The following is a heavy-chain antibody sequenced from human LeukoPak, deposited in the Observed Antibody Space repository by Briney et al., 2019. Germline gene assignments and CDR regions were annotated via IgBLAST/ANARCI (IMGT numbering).Heavy chain of an antibody. CDR1: GITFSNYA. D-gene: IGHD4-17*01. CDR3: AKDSTTVTTGRGNFDY. Sequence: GGSLRLSCVASGITFSNYAVSWVRQAPEKGLDWVSVISGSAHKIRYADSVKGRFTISRDNSENIVYLQMNSLRAEDTAVYYCAKDSTTVTTGRGNFDYWGQGTLVTVSS. V-gene: IGHV3-23*01. J-gene: IGHJ4*01. CDR2: ISGSAHKI.